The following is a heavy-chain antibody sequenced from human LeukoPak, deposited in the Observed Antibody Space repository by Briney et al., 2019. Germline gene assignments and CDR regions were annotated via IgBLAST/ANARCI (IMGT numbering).Heavy chain of an antibody. V-gene: IGHV1-18*01. CDR2: ISAYNGNT. Sequence: ASVKVSCKASGYTFTSYGISWVRQAPGQGLEWMGWISAYNGNTNYAQKLQGRVTMTTDTSTSTAYMELRSLRSDDTAVYYCARVGYCSGGSCYLLYWYFDLWGRGTLVTVSS. CDR3: ARVGYCSGGSCYLLYWYFDL. D-gene: IGHD2-15*01. J-gene: IGHJ2*01. CDR1: GYTFTSYG.